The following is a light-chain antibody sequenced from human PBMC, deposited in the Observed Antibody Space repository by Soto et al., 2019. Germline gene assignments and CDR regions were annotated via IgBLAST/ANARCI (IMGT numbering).Light chain of an antibody. V-gene: IGLV2-14*03. CDR2: DVS. CDR3: SSYTSSSTLV. J-gene: IGLJ1*01. Sequence: QSALTQPASVSGSPGQSITISCSGTTSDVGGYNYVSWYQHYPGKAPKVMIYDVSNRPSGVSNRFTGSKSVDTATLTISGLQAEDEADYYCSSYTSSSTLVFGTGTKLPVL. CDR1: TSDVGGYNY.